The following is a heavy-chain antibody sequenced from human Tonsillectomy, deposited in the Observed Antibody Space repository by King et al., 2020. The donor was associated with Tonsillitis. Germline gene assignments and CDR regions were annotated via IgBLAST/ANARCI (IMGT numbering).Heavy chain of an antibody. D-gene: IGHD2-2*02. CDR1: GYTFTSYG. J-gene: IGHJ6*02. CDR2: ISGYNGNT. Sequence: QLVQSGAEVKKPGASVKVSCKASGYTFTSYGISWVRQAPGQGLEWMGWISGYNGNTNYAQKLQGRVTMTTDTSTSTAYMELRSLRSDDTAVYYCARDGRRPCSRISCYTGGASNYYYYGMDVWGQGTTVTVSS. V-gene: IGHV1-18*01. CDR3: ARDGRRPCSRISCYTGGASNYYYYGMDV.